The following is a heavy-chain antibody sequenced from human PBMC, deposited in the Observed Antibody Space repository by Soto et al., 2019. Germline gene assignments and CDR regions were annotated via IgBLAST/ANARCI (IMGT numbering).Heavy chain of an antibody. CDR1: GFVFRSYA. V-gene: IGHV3-30-3*01. D-gene: IGHD3-16*01. CDR3: ARPARGSYGQPLDY. Sequence: QVQLVESGGGVVQPGRSLRLSCVVSGFVFRSYAMHWVRQAPGKGLEWVAVISYVGNNQYYADSVRGRFTISRVNSKNTLYLQMNRLRAEDTAVYYCARPARGSYGQPLDYWGQGTLVTVSS. CDR2: ISYVGNNQ. J-gene: IGHJ4*02.